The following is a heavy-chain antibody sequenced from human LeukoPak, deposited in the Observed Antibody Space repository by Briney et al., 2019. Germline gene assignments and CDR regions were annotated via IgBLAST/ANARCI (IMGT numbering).Heavy chain of an antibody. CDR1: GGTFSSYA. CDR3: AAGEDHYDSSGYQESFQH. J-gene: IGHJ1*01. V-gene: IGHV1-69*01. D-gene: IGHD3-22*01. Sequence: ASVKVSCKASGGTFSSYAISWARQAPGQGLEWMGGIIPIFGTANYAQKFQGRVMITADESTSTAYMELSSLRSEDTAVYYCAAGEDHYDSSGYQESFQHWGQGTLVAVSS. CDR2: IIPIFGTA.